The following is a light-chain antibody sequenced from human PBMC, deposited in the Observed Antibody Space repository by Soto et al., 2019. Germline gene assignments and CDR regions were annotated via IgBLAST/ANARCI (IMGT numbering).Light chain of an antibody. CDR2: HAS. V-gene: IGKV3-11*01. CDR1: QSVSGY. J-gene: IGKJ5*01. CDR3: QQRYTWHPIT. Sequence: EIVLTQSPATLSLSPGERATLSCRASQSVSGYIAWYQQKLGQAPRLLIYHASNRATGIPARFSGSGSETDFTLTISSLEPEDFAVYYCQQRYTWHPITFGQGTRLELK.